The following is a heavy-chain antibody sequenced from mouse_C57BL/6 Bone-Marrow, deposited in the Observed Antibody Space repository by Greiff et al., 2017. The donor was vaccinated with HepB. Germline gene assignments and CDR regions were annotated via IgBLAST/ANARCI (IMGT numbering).Heavy chain of an antibody. CDR2: IHPNSGST. CDR3: ARGRGFPIDGFAY. Sequence: VQLQQPGAELVKPGASVKLSCKASGYTFTSYWMHWVKQRPGQGLEWIGMIHPNSGSTNYNEKFKSKAKLTVDKSSSTAYMQRSSLTSEDSAVYYCARGRGFPIDGFAYWGQGTLVTVSA. D-gene: IGHD2-12*01. V-gene: IGHV1-64*01. J-gene: IGHJ3*01. CDR1: GYTFTSYW.